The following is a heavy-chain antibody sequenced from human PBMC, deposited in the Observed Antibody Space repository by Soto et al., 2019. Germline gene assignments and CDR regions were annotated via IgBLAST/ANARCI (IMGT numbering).Heavy chain of an antibody. CDR1: GYTFTSYD. V-gene: IGHV1-8*01. J-gene: IGHJ3*02. Sequence: ASVKVSCKASGYTFTSYDINWVRQATGQGLEWMGWMNPNSGNTGYAQKFQGRVTMTRNTSISTAYMELSSLRSEDTAVYYCARRRYYYDSGGYYYPGRDAFDIWGQGTMVTVSS. CDR2: MNPNSGNT. D-gene: IGHD3-22*01. CDR3: ARRRYYYDSGGYYYPGRDAFDI.